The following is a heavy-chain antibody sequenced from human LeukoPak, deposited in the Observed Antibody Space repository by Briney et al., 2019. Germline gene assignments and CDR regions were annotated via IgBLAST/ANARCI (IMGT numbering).Heavy chain of an antibody. J-gene: IGHJ3*02. D-gene: IGHD3-10*01. Sequence: PGGSLRLSCAASGFTFSSYWMSWIRQPPGKGLEWIGSMYNSGSTYYNPSLTSRVTISVDTSKNQFSLKLSSVTAADTAVYYCARVVSVLLWFGELLDDAFDIWGQGTMVTVSS. CDR1: GFTFSSYW. CDR3: ARVVSVLLWFGELLDDAFDI. V-gene: IGHV4-39*07. CDR2: MYNSGST.